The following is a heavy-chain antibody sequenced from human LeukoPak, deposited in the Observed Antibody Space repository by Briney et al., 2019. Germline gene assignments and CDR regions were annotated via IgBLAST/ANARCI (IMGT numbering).Heavy chain of an antibody. CDR1: GGSISSGGYS. J-gene: IGHJ3*02. V-gene: IGHV4-30-4*07. Sequence: SETLSLTCAVSGGSISSGGYSWSWIREPPGKGLEWIGYIYYSGSTYYNPSLKSRVTISVDTSKNQFSLKLSSVTAADTAVYYCRKEDDSSGYAFDIWGQGTMVTVSS. CDR3: RKEDDSSGYAFDI. CDR2: IYYSGST. D-gene: IGHD3-22*01.